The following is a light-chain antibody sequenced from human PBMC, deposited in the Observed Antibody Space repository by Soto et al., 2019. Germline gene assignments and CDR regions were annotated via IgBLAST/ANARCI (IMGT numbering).Light chain of an antibody. V-gene: IGKV1-9*01. Sequence: DIQLTQSPSFLSASVGDRVTITCRASQGISSYLAWYQQKPGKAPKLLIYAASTLQSGVPSRFSASGSGTEFTLTISSLQPEDFATYYCQQLNSYPRFGPGPQVDIK. CDR1: QGISSY. CDR2: AAS. CDR3: QQLNSYPR. J-gene: IGKJ3*01.